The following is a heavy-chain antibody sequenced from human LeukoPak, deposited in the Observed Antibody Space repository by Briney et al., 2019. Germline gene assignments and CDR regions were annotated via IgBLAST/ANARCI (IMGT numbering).Heavy chain of an antibody. D-gene: IGHD6-13*01. J-gene: IGHJ3*02. CDR3: AREEMIAAAGPDAFDI. Sequence: PGGSLRLSCAASGFTFSSYSMNWVRQAPGKGLEWVSSISSSSSYIYYADSVKGRFTISRDNAKNSLYLQMNSLRAEDTAVYYCAREEMIAAAGPDAFDIWGQGTMVTVSS. CDR2: ISSSSSYI. CDR1: GFTFSSYS. V-gene: IGHV3-21*01.